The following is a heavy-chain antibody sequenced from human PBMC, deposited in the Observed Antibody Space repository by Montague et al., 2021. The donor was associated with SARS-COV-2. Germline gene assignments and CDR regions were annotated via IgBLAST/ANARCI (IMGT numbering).Heavy chain of an antibody. D-gene: IGHD3-22*01. CDR3: ARAETYDSTGPLFY. CDR1: GFTVNKNY. CDR2: IYSGGAT. V-gene: IGHV3-53*01. Sequence: SLRLSCAASGFTVNKNYMSWVRQAPGKGLEWVSAIYSGGATYYGDSAKGRFTISRDNSKNTLYLQMNSLRAEDTAVYYCARAETYDSTGPLFYWGQGTLVTVSS. J-gene: IGHJ4*02.